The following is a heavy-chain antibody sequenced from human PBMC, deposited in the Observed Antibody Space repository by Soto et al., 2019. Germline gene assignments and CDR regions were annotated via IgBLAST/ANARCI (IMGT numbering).Heavy chain of an antibody. CDR1: GDSISSGGHY. D-gene: IGHD4-17*01. V-gene: IGHV4-31*03. CDR2: IYHSGST. CDR3: ARDQEVNYADYWGSDYYGMDV. J-gene: IGHJ6*02. Sequence: SETLSLTCSVSGDSISSGGHYWSWIRQPPGKGLEWIGYIYHSGSTYYNPSLKSRVTISVDTSKNQFSLKLSSVTAADTAVYYCARDQEVNYADYWGSDYYGMDVWGQGTTVTVS.